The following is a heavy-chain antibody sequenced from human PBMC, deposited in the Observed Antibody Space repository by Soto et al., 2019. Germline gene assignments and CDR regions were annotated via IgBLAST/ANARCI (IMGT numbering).Heavy chain of an antibody. CDR2: INPDTGNT. J-gene: IGHJ5*02. Sequence: QVQLVQSGAEVKKPGASVKISCKASGYTFTRYTMNWVRQAPGQRLEWMGWINPDTGNTKSSQTFQDRVIITRETSASTAYMVLSSLRSEDTAVYYCARGIATGQLDPWGQGTLVTVSS. CDR3: ARGIATGQLDP. CDR1: GYTFTRYT. V-gene: IGHV1-3*01. D-gene: IGHD2-15*01.